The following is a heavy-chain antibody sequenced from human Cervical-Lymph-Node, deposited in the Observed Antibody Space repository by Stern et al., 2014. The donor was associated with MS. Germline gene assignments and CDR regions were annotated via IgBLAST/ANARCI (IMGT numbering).Heavy chain of an antibody. V-gene: IGHV1-69-2*01. CDR1: GYTFTDHY. Sequence: EVQLVQSGAELKRPGATVKISCKVSGYTFTDHYIHWVQQAPGKGPEWVGLVDPKDAETIYAGRFQGRVTISADTSIDTAYMELGRLTFEDTAVYYCATERLTHYYDSRGRTTEFFQHWGQGTLVSVSS. J-gene: IGHJ1*01. D-gene: IGHD3-22*01. CDR2: VDPKDAET. CDR3: ATERLTHYYDSRGRTTEFFQH.